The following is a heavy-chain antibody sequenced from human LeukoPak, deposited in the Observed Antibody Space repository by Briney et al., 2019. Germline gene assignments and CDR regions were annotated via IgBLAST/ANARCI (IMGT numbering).Heavy chain of an antibody. CDR1: GFTFTDYT. Sequence: PGGSLRLSCAASGFTFTDYTIIWVRQAPGKGLEWVSSISTSSNIYYADSVKGRFTVSRDNAKNSVYLQTNSLRAEDTAVYYCARDRSYVGFDYWGQGTLVTVSS. D-gene: IGHD4-23*01. CDR2: ISTSSNI. J-gene: IGHJ4*02. CDR3: ARDRSYVGFDY. V-gene: IGHV3-69-1*01.